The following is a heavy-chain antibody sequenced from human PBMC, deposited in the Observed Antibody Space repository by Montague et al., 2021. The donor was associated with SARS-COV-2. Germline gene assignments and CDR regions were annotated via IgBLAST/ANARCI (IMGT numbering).Heavy chain of an antibody. Sequence: SETLSLTCAVYGESFSGYYWSWIRQPQAKGLEWIGEINHSRSTNYNSYLTSRATISVDMSKNKYSLTLSSVTAADTAVYYCARVRYYGSGASLGMDVWGQGTTVTVSS. J-gene: IGHJ6*02. CDR3: ARVRYYGSGASLGMDV. V-gene: IGHV4-34*01. CDR1: GESFSGYY. CDR2: INHSRST. D-gene: IGHD3-10*01.